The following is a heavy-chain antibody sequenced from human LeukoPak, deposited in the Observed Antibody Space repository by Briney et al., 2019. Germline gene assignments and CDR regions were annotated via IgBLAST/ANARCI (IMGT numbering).Heavy chain of an antibody. D-gene: IGHD3-3*01. J-gene: IGHJ4*02. CDR2: IYYSGST. CDR3: ARQLRFPLILDY. CDR1: GGSISSGDYY. V-gene: IGHV4-30-4*01. Sequence: PSQTLSLTCTVSGGSISSGDYYWSWLRQPPGKGLEWLGYIYYSGSTYYNPSLKSRVTISVDTSKNQFSLKLSSVTAADTAVYYCARQLRFPLILDYWGQGTLVTVSS.